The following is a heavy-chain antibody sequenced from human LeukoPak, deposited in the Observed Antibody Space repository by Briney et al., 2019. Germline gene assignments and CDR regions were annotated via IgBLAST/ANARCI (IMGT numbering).Heavy chain of an antibody. V-gene: IGHV1-46*01. CDR1: GYTFTSYY. Sequence: ASVKVSCKASGYTFTSYYMHWVRQAPGQGLEWMGIINPSGGSTSYAQKFQGRVTMTRDMSTSTVYMELSSLRSEDTAVYYCAREVRTYYDILTGSPPPDAFDIWGQGTMVTVSS. D-gene: IGHD3-9*01. CDR3: AREVRTYYDILTGSPPPDAFDI. CDR2: INPSGGST. J-gene: IGHJ3*02.